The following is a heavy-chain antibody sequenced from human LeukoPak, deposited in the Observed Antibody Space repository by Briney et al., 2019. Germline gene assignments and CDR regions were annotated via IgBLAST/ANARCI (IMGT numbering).Heavy chain of an antibody. Sequence: SETLSLTCTVYGGSISSSSYYWGWIRQPPGKGLEWIGSIYYSGSTYYNPSLKGRVTISVDTSKNQFSLKLSSVTAADTAVYYCARQGLPNYYDSSGYLGYWGQGTLVTVSS. V-gene: IGHV4-39*01. CDR2: IYYSGST. D-gene: IGHD3-22*01. J-gene: IGHJ4*02. CDR1: GGSISSSSYY. CDR3: ARQGLPNYYDSSGYLGY.